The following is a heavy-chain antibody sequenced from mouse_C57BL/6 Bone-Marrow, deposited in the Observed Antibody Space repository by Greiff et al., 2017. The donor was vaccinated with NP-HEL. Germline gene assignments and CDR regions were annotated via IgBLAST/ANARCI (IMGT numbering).Heavy chain of an antibody. V-gene: IGHV3-6*01. CDR1: GYSVTSGYY. Sequence: EVKLMESGPGLVKPSQSLSLTCSVTGYSVTSGYYWNWIRQFPGNKLEWMGYISYDGSNNYNPSLKNRISITRDTSKNQFFLKLNSVTTEDTATYYCARYGTRAMDYWGQGTSVTVSS. J-gene: IGHJ4*01. CDR3: ARYGTRAMDY. CDR2: ISYDGSN. D-gene: IGHD2-1*01.